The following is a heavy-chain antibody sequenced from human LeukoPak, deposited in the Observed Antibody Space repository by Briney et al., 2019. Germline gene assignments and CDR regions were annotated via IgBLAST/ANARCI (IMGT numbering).Heavy chain of an antibody. J-gene: IGHJ4*02. D-gene: IGHD6-13*01. V-gene: IGHV3-48*02. CDR2: ISPSSGTM. CDR1: GFTFISHS. CDR3: ARAAYSSSPDY. Sequence: GESLRLSCAASGFTFISHSMNWVRQAPGNGLESVSYISPSSGTMYYAASVEGLFAISRDNARNSLYLHMNSLRDEDTAVYYCARAAYSSSPDYWGQGTLVTVSS.